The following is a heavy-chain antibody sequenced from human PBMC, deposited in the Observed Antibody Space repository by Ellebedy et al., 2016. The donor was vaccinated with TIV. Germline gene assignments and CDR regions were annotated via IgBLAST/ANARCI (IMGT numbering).Heavy chain of an antibody. Sequence: ASVKVSXXASGYTFTGYYMHWVRQAPGQGLEWMGWINLNSGGTNYAQKFQGRVTMTRDTSISTAYMELSRLRSDDTAVYYCARSVPYWFDPWGQGTLVTVSS. J-gene: IGHJ5*02. CDR2: INLNSGGT. CDR3: ARSVPYWFDP. D-gene: IGHD1-1*01. V-gene: IGHV1-2*02. CDR1: GYTFTGYY.